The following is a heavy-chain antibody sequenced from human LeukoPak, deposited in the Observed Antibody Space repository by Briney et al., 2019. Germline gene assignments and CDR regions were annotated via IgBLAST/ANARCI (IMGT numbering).Heavy chain of an antibody. CDR3: ATRGP. CDR1: GFSVWSDF. CDR2: IYSNGKT. Sequence: PGGPLRLSCAASGFSVWSDFMTWVRQPPGKGLEWVSIIYSNGKTNYADAVKGRFTISRDNSKNTLYLQMSGLRADDTAVYFCATRGPWGQGTLVTASS. J-gene: IGHJ5*02. V-gene: IGHV3-66*02.